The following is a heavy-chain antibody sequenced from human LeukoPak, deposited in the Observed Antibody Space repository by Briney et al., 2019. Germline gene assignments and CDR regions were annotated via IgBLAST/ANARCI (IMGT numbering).Heavy chain of an antibody. J-gene: IGHJ4*02. D-gene: IGHD2-21*02. CDR1: GFSFIAYA. V-gene: IGHV3-23*01. CDR3: AKDHDNTDSYFYFDS. Sequence: GGSLRISCAASGFSFIAYAMTWVRQAPGKGLEWVSSVSKTGRTTYYTDSVKGRFTISRDNSKNTLHLQMNRLRAEDTALYFCAKDHDNTDSYFYFDSWGLGTLVTVSS. CDR2: VSKTGRTT.